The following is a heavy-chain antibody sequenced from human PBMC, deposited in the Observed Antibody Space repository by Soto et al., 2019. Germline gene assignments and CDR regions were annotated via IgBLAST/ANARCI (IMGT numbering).Heavy chain of an antibody. CDR2: INADNGNT. CDR1: GYTFTRYG. D-gene: IGHD6-19*01. Sequence: ASVKVSCKASGYTFTRYGISWVRQAPGQSLEWMGWINADNGNTKYSQKFQGRVTITRDTSASTAYMELSSLRAEDTAVYYCARELAVFDPWGQGTPVTVSS. J-gene: IGHJ5*02. V-gene: IGHV1-3*01. CDR3: ARELAVFDP.